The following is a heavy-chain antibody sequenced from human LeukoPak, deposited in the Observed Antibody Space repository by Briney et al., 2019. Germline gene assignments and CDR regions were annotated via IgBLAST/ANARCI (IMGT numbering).Heavy chain of an antibody. J-gene: IGHJ5*02. V-gene: IGHV4-31*03. CDR3: ARDRSVPASNWFDP. CDR1: GGSISSGGYY. CDR2: IYYSGST. D-gene: IGHD2-2*01. Sequence: SETLSLTCTVSGGSISSGGYYWSWIRQHPGKGLEWIGYIYYSGSTYYNPSLKSRVTISVDTSKNQFSLKLRSVTAADTAVYYCARDRSVPASNWFDPWGQGTLVTVSS.